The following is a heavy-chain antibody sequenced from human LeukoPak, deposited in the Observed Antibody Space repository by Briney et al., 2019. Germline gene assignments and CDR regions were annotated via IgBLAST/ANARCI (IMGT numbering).Heavy chain of an antibody. V-gene: IGHV1-46*01. CDR3: AGGSLWFGESIPLLSTEYFQH. D-gene: IGHD3-10*01. Sequence: GASVKVSCKASGYTFTSYYMHWVRQAPGQGLEWMGIINPSGGSTSYAQKFQGRVTMTRDTSTSTVYMELNSLRSEDTAVYYCAGGSLWFGESIPLLSTEYFQHWGQGTLVTVSS. CDR2: INPSGGST. CDR1: GYTFTSYY. J-gene: IGHJ1*01.